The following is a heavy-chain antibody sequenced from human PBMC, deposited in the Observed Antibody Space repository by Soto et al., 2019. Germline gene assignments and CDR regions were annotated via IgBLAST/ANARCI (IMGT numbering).Heavy chain of an antibody. Sequence: GGSLRLSCATSGFTFSHYYMTWIRQAPGKGLEWVGYISESGETIYYSDSVKGRFTISRDNAKKTLHLQMTSLRAEDTAVYYCARDPVGTPQYWGQGTLVTVSS. D-gene: IGHD1-26*01. CDR2: ISESGETI. CDR3: ARDPVGTPQY. J-gene: IGHJ1*01. V-gene: IGHV3-11*01. CDR1: GFTFSHYY.